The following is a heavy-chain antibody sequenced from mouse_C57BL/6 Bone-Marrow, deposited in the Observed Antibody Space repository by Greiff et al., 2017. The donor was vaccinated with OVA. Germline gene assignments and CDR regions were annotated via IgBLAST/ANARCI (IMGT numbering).Heavy chain of an antibody. CDR3: TTLELGRGFAY. CDR2: IDPETGGT. D-gene: IGHD4-1*01. Sequence: VQRVESGAELVRPGASVTLSCKASGYTFTDYEMHWVKQTPVHGLEWIGAIDPETGGTAYNQKFKGKAILTADKSSSTAYMELRSLTSEDSAVYYCTTLELGRGFAYWGQGTLVTVSA. V-gene: IGHV1-15*01. J-gene: IGHJ3*01. CDR1: GYTFTDYE.